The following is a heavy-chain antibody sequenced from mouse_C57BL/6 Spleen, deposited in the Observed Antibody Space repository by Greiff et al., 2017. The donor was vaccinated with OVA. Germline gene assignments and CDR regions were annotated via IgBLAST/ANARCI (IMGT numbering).Heavy chain of an antibody. CDR1: GYAFSSYW. CDR2: IYPGDGDT. D-gene: IGHD4-1*01. J-gene: IGHJ3*01. Sequence: QVQLKESGAELVKPGASVKISCKASGYAFSSYWMNWVKQRPGKGLEWIGQIYPGDGDTNYNGKFKGKATLTADKSSSTAYMQLSSLTSEDSAVYFCARVGEELFAYWGQGTLVTVSA. V-gene: IGHV1-80*01. CDR3: ARVGEELFAY.